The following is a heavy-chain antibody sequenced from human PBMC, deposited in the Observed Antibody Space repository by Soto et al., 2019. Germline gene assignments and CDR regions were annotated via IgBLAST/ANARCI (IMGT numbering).Heavy chain of an antibody. J-gene: IGHJ4*02. V-gene: IGHV3-48*02. Sequence: VQLVESGGGLVQPGGSLRLSCAASGFTFSSSSMNWVRQAPGKGPEWVSYISSSSSTINYADSVRGRFTISRDNAKNSLYLQMNSLRDEDTAVYYCARVHSGGWFKVDYWGQGTLVTVSS. CDR3: ARVHSGGWFKVDY. CDR2: ISSSSSTI. CDR1: GFTFSSSS. D-gene: IGHD6-19*01.